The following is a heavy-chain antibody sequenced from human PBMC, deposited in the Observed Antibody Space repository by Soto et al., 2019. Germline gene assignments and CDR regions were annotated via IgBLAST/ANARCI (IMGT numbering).Heavy chain of an antibody. CDR3: ARTHNWNYYYYYGMDV. CDR2: INHSGST. D-gene: IGHD1-20*01. Sequence: SETLSLTCAVYGGSFSGYYWSWIRQPPGKGLEWIGEINHSGSTNYNPSLKSRVTISVDTSKNQFSLKLSSVTAADTAVYYCARTHNWNYYYYYGMDVWGQGTTVTV. V-gene: IGHV4-34*01. CDR1: GGSFSGYY. J-gene: IGHJ6*02.